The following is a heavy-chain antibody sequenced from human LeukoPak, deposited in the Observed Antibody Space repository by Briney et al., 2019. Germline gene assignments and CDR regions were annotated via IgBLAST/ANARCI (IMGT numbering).Heavy chain of an antibody. CDR1: GFTFSSYW. V-gene: IGHV3-74*01. Sequence: GGSLRLSCAASGFTFSSYWVHWVRQAPGKGLVWVSRIKSDGSTNYADSVKGRFTISRDNAKNTVSLQMNSLRAEDTGVYCCARAPSEIGGYYPEYFRHWGQGTLVTVSS. D-gene: IGHD3-22*01. J-gene: IGHJ1*01. CDR3: ARAPSEIGGYYPEYFRH. CDR2: IKSDGST.